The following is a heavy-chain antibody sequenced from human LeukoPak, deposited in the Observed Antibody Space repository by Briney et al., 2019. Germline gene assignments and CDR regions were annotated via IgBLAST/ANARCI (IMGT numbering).Heavy chain of an antibody. CDR1: GFTFSSYA. CDR2: ISNDGSTK. CDR3: AEGRQVYKAIVPDWFDS. V-gene: IGHV3-30-3*02. Sequence: GGSLRLSCAASGFTFSSYAMHWVRQAPGKGLEWVSYISNDGSTKYYADSVKGRFTISRDNSKNTLYLQMNSLRAEDTAVYYCAEGRQVYKAIVPDWFDSWGQGTLVTVSS. D-gene: IGHD5-18*01. J-gene: IGHJ5*01.